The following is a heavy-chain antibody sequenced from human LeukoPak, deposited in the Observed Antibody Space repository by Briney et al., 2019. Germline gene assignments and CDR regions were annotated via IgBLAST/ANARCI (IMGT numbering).Heavy chain of an antibody. J-gene: IGHJ5*02. D-gene: IGHD3-22*01. V-gene: IGHV3-53*05. Sequence: GGSLRLSCAASGFTVSQNYMSWVRQAPGRGLEWVSLIYADGATHYADSVKGRFTISRDNSKNTVYLEMNSLRPEDTAVYYCARVLEDYYDSPRFDPWGQGTLVTVSS. CDR1: GFTVSQNY. CDR2: IYADGAT. CDR3: ARVLEDYYDSPRFDP.